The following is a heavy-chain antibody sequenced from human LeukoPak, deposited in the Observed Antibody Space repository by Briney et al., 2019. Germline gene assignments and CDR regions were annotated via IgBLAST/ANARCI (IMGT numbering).Heavy chain of an antibody. Sequence: SETLSLTCTVSGGSISSSTYYWGWLRRSPGTGLEWLGSIYNTGNTYYNPSLKSRVTLSLDTSNTQFSLKLRSVTAADTAVYYCARGVPVVSYFYYYYMDVWGKGTTVTISS. V-gene: IGHV4-39*07. J-gene: IGHJ6*03. D-gene: IGHD2-2*01. CDR1: GGSISSSTYY. CDR3: ARGVPVVSYFYYYYMDV. CDR2: IYNTGNT.